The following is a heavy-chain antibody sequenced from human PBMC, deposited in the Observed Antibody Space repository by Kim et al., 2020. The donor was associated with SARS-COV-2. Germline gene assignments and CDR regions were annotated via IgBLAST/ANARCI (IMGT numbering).Heavy chain of an antibody. Sequence: SETLSLTCTVSGDSVSSGSFYWSWIRQPPGKGLEWIGYIYYSGSTNYNPSLKSRVTLSLDTSKNQFSLRLSSVTAADTAIYYCAITSARVASRGRDSWGQGTLVTVSS. D-gene: IGHD1-20*01. CDR3: AITSARVASRGRDS. CDR1: GDSVSSGSFY. J-gene: IGHJ4*02. CDR2: IYYSGST. V-gene: IGHV4-61*01.